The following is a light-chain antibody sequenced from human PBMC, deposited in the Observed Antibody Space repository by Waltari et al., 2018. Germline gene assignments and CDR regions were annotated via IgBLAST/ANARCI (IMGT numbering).Light chain of an antibody. CDR3: GTWDTSLSAAV. CDR2: ENN. Sequence: QSVLTQPPSVSAAPGQKVTISCSGSSSNIENNYCCWYQQLPGAAPKHLIFENNKRPSGIPARFSGSKSGTSATLGITGLQTGDEADYYCGTWDTSLSAAVFGGGTKLTVL. CDR1: SSNIENNY. J-gene: IGLJ3*02. V-gene: IGLV1-51*02.